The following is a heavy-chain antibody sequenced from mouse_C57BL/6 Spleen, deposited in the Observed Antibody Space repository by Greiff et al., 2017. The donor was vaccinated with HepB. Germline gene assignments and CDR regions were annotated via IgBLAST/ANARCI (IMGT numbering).Heavy chain of an antibody. CDR2: ISDGGSYT. V-gene: IGHV5-4*01. Sequence: EVQLVESGGGLVKPGGSLKLSCAASGFTFSSYAMSWVRQTPEKRLEWVATISDGGSYTYYPDNVKGRFTISRDNAKNNLYLQMSHLKSEDTAMYYCARGGYRGSDYAMDYWGQGTSVTVSS. CDR3: ARGGYRGSDYAMDY. CDR1: GFTFSSYA. J-gene: IGHJ4*01. D-gene: IGHD2-2*01.